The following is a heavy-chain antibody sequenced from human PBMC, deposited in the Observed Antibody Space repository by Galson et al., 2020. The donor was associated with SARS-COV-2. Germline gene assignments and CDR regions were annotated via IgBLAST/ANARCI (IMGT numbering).Heavy chain of an antibody. CDR1: GGTFSSYA. V-gene: IGHV1-69*13. CDR2: IIPIFGTA. Sequence: SVKVSCKASGGTFSSYAISWVRQAPGQGLEWMGGIIPIFGTANYAQKFQGRVTITADESTSTAYMELSSLRSEDTAVYYCARDLLPLYSSGWAYWGQGTLVTVSS. CDR3: ARDLLPLYSSGWAY. J-gene: IGHJ4*02. D-gene: IGHD6-19*01.